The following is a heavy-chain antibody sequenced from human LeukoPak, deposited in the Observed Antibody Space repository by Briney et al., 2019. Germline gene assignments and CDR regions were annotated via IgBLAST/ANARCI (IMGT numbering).Heavy chain of an antibody. CDR2: IKSKTDGGTT. CDR3: TTFPASVDY. J-gene: IGHJ4*02. V-gene: IGHV3-15*01. Sequence: GGSLRLSCAASGFTFSNAWMSWVRQAPGKGLEWVGRIKSKTDGGTTDYGAPVKGRFIISRDDSKNTLYLQMNSLNTEDTAVYYCTTFPASVDYWGQGSLVTVSS. D-gene: IGHD2-15*01. CDR1: GFTFSNAW.